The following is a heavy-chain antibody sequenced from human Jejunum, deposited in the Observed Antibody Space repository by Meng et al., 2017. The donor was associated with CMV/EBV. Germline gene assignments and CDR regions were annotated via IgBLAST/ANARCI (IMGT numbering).Heavy chain of an antibody. CDR1: VNSNF. V-gene: IGHV3-48*04. CDR3: ASATTIFGVVTMYYFDY. Sequence: VNSNFMTWVRQAPGQGLEWISYISYTSGTIYYTDSVQGRFTISRDNAKKSLYLHLNSLRAEDTAVYYCASATTIFGVVTMYYFDYWGQGTLVTVSS. J-gene: IGHJ4*02. D-gene: IGHD3-3*01. CDR2: ISYTSGTI.